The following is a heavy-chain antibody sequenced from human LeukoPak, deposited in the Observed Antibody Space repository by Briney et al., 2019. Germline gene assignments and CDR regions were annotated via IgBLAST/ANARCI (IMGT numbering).Heavy chain of an antibody. D-gene: IGHD3-10*01. CDR2: FNDTGSST. CDR1: GFDFSSHA. J-gene: IGHJ4*02. CDR3: AKDLLRIYWRTFDS. V-gene: IGHV3-23*01. Sequence: GGSLRLSCVASGFDFSSHAMTWVRQAPGKGLEWVSSFNDTGSSTYYADSVKGRFTISRGNSKNTLYLQMTNLRAEDTAVYFCAKDLLRIYWRTFDSWGQGALVIVSS.